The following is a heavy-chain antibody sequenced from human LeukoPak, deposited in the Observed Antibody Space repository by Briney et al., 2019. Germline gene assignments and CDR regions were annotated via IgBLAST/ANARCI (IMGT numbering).Heavy chain of an antibody. J-gene: IGHJ5*02. CDR1: GGSISSYY. D-gene: IGHD3-22*01. CDR3: ARDSYDSSGYYYGGWFDP. Sequence: SETLSLTCTVSGGSISSYYWSWIRQPAGKGLEWIGRIYTSGSTNYNPSLKSRVTMSVDTSKNQFSLKLSSVTAADTAVYYCARDSYDSSGYYYGGWFDPWGQGTLVTVSS. V-gene: IGHV4-4*07. CDR2: IYTSGST.